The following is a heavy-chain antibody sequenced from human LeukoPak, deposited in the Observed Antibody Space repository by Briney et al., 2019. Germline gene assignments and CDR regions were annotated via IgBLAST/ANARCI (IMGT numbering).Heavy chain of an antibody. V-gene: IGHV4-38-2*02. CDR2: ICHSGSI. CDR1: GYSISSGYY. Sequence: SGTLSLTCTVSGYSISSGYYWGWIRQPPGKGLEWIGSICHSGSIYYNPSLKSRVTISVDTSKNQFSLKLSSVTAADTAVYYCARDSDYYDSSVDPWGQGTLVTVSS. CDR3: ARDSDYYDSSVDP. J-gene: IGHJ5*02. D-gene: IGHD3-22*01.